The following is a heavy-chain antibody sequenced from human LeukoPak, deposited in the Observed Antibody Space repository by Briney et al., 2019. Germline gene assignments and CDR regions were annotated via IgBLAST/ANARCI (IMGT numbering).Heavy chain of an antibody. V-gene: IGHV4-39*07. CDR3: ARSYDILTGYPHY. CDR2: IYYSGST. J-gene: IGHJ4*02. CDR1: GDSISSGSYY. Sequence: SETLSLTCTVSGDSISSGSYYWGWIRQPPGKGLEWIGSIYYSGSTYYNPSLKSRVTISVDTSKNQFSLKLSSVTAADTAVYYCARSYDILTGYPHYWGQGTLVTVSS. D-gene: IGHD3-9*01.